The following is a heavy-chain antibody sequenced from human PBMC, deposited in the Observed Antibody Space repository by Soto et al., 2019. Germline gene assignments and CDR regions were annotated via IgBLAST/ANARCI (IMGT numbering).Heavy chain of an antibody. CDR3: ARDSGYYDIWDAFDI. D-gene: IGHD3-9*01. V-gene: IGHV3-30-3*01. Sequence: QVQLVESGGGAVQPGRSLRLSCAASGFTFSNYAMHWVRQAPGKGLEWVAVISYDGSNKYYADSVKGRFTISRDNSKNTLYLQMNSLRAEDTAVYYCARDSGYYDIWDAFDIWGQGTMVTVSS. CDR1: GFTFSNYA. CDR2: ISYDGSNK. J-gene: IGHJ3*02.